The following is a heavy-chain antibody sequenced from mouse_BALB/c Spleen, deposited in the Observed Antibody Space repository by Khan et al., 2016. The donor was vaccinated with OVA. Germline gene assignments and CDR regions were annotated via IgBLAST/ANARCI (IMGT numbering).Heavy chain of an antibody. D-gene: IGHD3-2*02. J-gene: IGHJ2*01. V-gene: IGHV1S132*01. CDR1: GYIFTSYW. Sequence: QLQQSGAELVRPGASVKLSCKTSGYIFTSYWIHWVKQRSGQGLEWIARIYPGTNNAYYNEKLKDKDTLTADKSSSTVYMQLSSLKSEDSAVYFCAREEALYYFDYWGQGTTLTVSS. CDR3: AREEALYYFDY. CDR2: IYPGTNNA.